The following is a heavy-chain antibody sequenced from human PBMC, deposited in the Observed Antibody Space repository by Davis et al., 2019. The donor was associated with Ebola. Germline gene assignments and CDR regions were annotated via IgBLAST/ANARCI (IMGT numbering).Heavy chain of an antibody. V-gene: IGHV1-69*13. Sequence: SVKVSCKASGGTFSSYAISWVRQAPGQGLEWMGGIIPIFGTANYAQKFQGRVTITADESTSTAYMELSSLRSEDTAVYYCARGRYSGPEQYYYYMDVWGKGTTVTVSS. CDR3: ARGRYSGPEQYYYYMDV. CDR2: IIPIFGTA. J-gene: IGHJ6*03. CDR1: GGTFSSYA. D-gene: IGHD5-12*01.